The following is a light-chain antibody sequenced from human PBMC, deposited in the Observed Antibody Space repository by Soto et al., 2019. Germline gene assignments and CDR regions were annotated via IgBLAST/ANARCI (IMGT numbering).Light chain of an antibody. CDR2: AAS. CDR3: QQYYTYPQT. Sequence: AIRMTQSPSSFSASTGDRVTITCRASQGISSYLAWYQQKPGKAPKLLLYAASTLQYGVPSRFSGSGSGTDFPLTISCLQSEDFATYFCQQYYTYPQTFGQGTKLEIK. J-gene: IGKJ2*01. V-gene: IGKV1-8*01. CDR1: QGISSY.